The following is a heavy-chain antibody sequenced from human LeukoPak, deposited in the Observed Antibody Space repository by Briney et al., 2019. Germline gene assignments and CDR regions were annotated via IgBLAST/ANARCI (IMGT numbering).Heavy chain of an antibody. CDR3: ARGRILRIAKYYMDV. CDR1: GDSISSSNYY. D-gene: IGHD2-15*01. Sequence: SETLSLTCTVSGDSISSSNYYWAWIRQPPGKGLEWIGSIFYSGTTYYSSSLKSRVTMSVDTSKNQFSLKLSSVTAADTAVYYCARGRILRIAKYYMDVWGKGTTVTISS. CDR2: IFYSGTT. V-gene: IGHV4-39*07. J-gene: IGHJ6*03.